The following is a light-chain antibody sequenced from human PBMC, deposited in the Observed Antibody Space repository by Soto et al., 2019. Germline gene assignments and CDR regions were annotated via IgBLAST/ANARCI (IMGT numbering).Light chain of an antibody. V-gene: IGLV3-1*01. CDR1: KLGNRY. J-gene: IGLJ3*02. CDR3: QAWDSNTAV. CDR2: QDF. Sequence: SSELTQPPSLSVSPGQTATITCSGDKLGNRYTSWYQQRPGQSPLLVIYQDFNRPSGIPERFSGSNSGNTATLTISGTQAMDEADYYCQAWDSNTAVFGGGTKLTVL.